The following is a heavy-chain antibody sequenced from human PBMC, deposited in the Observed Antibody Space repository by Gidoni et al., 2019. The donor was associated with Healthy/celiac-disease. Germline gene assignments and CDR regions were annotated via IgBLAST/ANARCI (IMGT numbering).Heavy chain of an antibody. D-gene: IGHD3-3*01. CDR2: MNPNSGNT. J-gene: IGHJ6*02. CDR1: GYTFTRCD. Sequence: QVQLVQSGAEVKKPGASVKVSCKASGYTFTRCDINWVRQATGQGLHWMGWMNPNSGNTGYAQKFQGRVTMTRNTSISTAYMELSSLRSEDTAVYYCARTIPYDFWSGYWGDYYYGMDVWGQGTTVTVSS. CDR3: ARTIPYDFWSGYWGDYYYGMDV. V-gene: IGHV1-8*01.